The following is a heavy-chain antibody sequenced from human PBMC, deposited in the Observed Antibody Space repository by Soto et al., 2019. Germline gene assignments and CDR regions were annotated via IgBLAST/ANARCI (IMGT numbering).Heavy chain of an antibody. D-gene: IGHD5-18*01. J-gene: IGHJ4*02. V-gene: IGHV3-74*01. CDR2: INSDGSST. CDR3: VRSGYSYGDY. CDR1: GFTFRSYW. Sequence: GGSLRLSCAASGFTFRSYWMHWVRQAPGKGLVWVSRINSDGSSTNYADSVKGRSTISRDNAKNTLYLQMNGLRAEDTAVYYCVRSGYSYGDYWGQGSLVTVSS.